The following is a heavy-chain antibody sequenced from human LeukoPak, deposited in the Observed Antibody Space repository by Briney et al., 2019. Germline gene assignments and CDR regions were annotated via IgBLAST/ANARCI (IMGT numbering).Heavy chain of an antibody. CDR1: GFTFSCCA. V-gene: IGHV3-30-3*02. CDR2: ISSDENTK. J-gene: IGHJ4*02. D-gene: IGHD6-19*01. Sequence: GGSLRLSCAASGFTFSCCAIHWVRRAPGRGLEWVAVISSDENTKFYADSVKGRFTVYRDNSKKTVWLQMNSLRAEDTAVYYCAKKGGSSGRYDYLDYWGQGTLVTVSS. CDR3: AKKGGSSGRYDYLDY.